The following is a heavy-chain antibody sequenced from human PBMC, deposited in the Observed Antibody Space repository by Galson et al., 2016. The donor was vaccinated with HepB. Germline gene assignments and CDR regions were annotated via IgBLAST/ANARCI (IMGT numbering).Heavy chain of an antibody. J-gene: IGHJ3*02. CDR2: INPSSGDT. CDR3: VRTYCSTTRCYPDAFDI. V-gene: IGHV1-2*06. CDR1: GYTFTYYV. Sequence: SVRVSCKASGYTFTYYVMHWVRQAPGQGLEWLGRINPSSGDTKYAQTFQGRVTVSRDTSTSTAYMELSRLRADDTAVYYCVRTYCSTTRCYPDAFDIWGQGTAVTVSS. D-gene: IGHD2-2*01.